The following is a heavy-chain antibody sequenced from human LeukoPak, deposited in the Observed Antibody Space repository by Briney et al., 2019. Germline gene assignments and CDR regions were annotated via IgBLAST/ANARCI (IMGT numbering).Heavy chain of an antibody. CDR3: ARDSVRDYYGSGSIGY. CDR1: GFTFDDYA. Sequence: GGSLRLSCAASGFTFDDYAMHWVRQAPGKGLEWVSLISGDGGSTYYADSVKGRFTISRDNSKNSLYLQMNSLRAEDTAVYYCARDSVRDYYGSGSIGYWGQGTLVTVSS. D-gene: IGHD3-10*01. J-gene: IGHJ4*02. V-gene: IGHV3-43*02. CDR2: ISGDGGST.